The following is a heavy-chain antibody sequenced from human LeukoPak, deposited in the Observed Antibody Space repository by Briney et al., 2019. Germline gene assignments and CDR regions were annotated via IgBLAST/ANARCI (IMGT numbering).Heavy chain of an antibody. CDR3: AKENGDYRWDYGMDV. Sequence: GGSLRLSCAASGFTFSSYAMSWVRQAPGKGLEWVSAISGSDGSTSYADSVKGRFTISRDNSKNTLYLQMNSLRAEDTAVYYCAKENGDYRWDYGMDVWGKGTTVTVSS. V-gene: IGHV3-23*01. D-gene: IGHD4-17*01. CDR2: ISGSDGST. CDR1: GFTFSSYA. J-gene: IGHJ6*04.